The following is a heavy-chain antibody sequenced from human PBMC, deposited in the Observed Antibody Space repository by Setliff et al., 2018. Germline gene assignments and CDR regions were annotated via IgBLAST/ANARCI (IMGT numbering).Heavy chain of an antibody. V-gene: IGHV4-34*01. D-gene: IGHD1-26*01. J-gene: IGHJ3*02. CDR1: GGSFSGYY. Sequence: PSETLSLTCAVYGGSFSGYYWSWIRQPPGKGLEWIGEINHSGSTNYNPSPKSRVTIPVDTSKNQFSLKLSSVTAADTAVYYCARAVHPYSGSYPGRQTAFDIWGQGTMVTVSS. CDR3: ARAVHPYSGSYPGRQTAFDI. CDR2: INHSGST.